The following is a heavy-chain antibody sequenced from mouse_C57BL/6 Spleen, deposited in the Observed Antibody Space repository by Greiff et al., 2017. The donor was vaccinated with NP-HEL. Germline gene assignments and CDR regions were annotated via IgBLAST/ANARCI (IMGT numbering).Heavy chain of an antibody. D-gene: IGHD2-4*01. CDR2: IDPSDSYT. J-gene: IGHJ3*01. CDR3: GRSDCCDYVEFAY. V-gene: IGHV1-59*01. CDR1: GYTFTSYW. Sequence: VQLQQPGAELVRPGTSVKLSCKASGYTFTSYWMHWVKQRPGQGLEWIGVIDPSDSYTNYNQKFKGKATLTVDPSSRTASMQLSSLTTEDSAVYYCGRSDCCDYVEFAYWGQGTLVTVSA.